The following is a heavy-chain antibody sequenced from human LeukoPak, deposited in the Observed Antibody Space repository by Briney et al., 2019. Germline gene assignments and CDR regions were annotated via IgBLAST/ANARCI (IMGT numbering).Heavy chain of an antibody. Sequence: ASVKVSCKASGYTFTSYYMHWVRQAPGQGLEWMGIINPNSGVTNYAQKFQGRVTMTRETSISTTYMELSRLRSDDTAMYYCARGYYGSGSPDNWGQGTLVTVSS. CDR1: GYTFTSYY. D-gene: IGHD3-10*01. V-gene: IGHV1-2*02. J-gene: IGHJ4*02. CDR3: ARGYYGSGSPDN. CDR2: INPNSGVT.